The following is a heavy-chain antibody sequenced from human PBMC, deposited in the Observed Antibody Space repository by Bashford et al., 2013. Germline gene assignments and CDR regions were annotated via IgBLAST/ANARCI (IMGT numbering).Heavy chain of an antibody. CDR2: ISSSGSST. V-gene: IGHV3-48*03. J-gene: IGHJ4*03. CDR3: ARGFVEAAANYFDY. Sequence: SCKASGYTFTSYDINWVRQATGQGLEWVSDISSSGSSTHYADSVKGRFTISRDNSKNTLYLQMNSLRAEDTAVYYCARGFVEAAANYFDYWAKGQWSPSPQ. CDR1: GYTFTSYD. D-gene: IGHD6-13*01.